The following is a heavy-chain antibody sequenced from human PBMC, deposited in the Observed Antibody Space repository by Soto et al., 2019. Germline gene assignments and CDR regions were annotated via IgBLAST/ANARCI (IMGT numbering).Heavy chain of an antibody. Sequence: QVQLVESGGGVVQPGRSLRLSCAASGFTFSSYAMHWVRQAPGKGLEWVAVISYDGSNKYYADSVKGRFTISRDNSKNTLYLQMNSLRAEDTAVYYCARGRDVLVPAADSIDYWGQGTLVTVSS. D-gene: IGHD2-2*01. CDR2: ISYDGSNK. CDR3: ARGRDVLVPAADSIDY. CDR1: GFTFSSYA. V-gene: IGHV3-30-3*01. J-gene: IGHJ4*02.